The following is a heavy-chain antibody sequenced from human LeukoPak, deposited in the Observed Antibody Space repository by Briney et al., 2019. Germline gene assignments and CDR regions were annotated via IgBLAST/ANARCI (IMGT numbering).Heavy chain of an antibody. V-gene: IGHV1-18*01. D-gene: IGHD3-16*01. CDR1: GYTFTSYG. Sequence: GAAVTVSFKSSGYTFTSYGISWVRQAPGQGLEWMGWISAYNGNTNYAQKLQGRVTMTTDTSTSTAYMELRSLRSDDTAVYYCARDLGELDDYWGQGTLVTVSS. CDR3: ARDLGELDDY. CDR2: ISAYNGNT. J-gene: IGHJ4*02.